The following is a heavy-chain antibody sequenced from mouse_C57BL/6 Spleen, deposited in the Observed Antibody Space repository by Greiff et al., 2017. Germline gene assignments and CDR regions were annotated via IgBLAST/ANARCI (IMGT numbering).Heavy chain of an antibody. CDR1: GYAFSSSW. D-gene: IGHD2-4*01. V-gene: IGHV1-82*01. CDR2: IYPGDGDT. CDR3: ARGSYDSSWFAY. Sequence: VKLQESGPELVKPGASVKISCKASGYAFSSSWMNWVKQRPGKGLEWIGRIYPGDGDTNYNGKFKGKATLTADKSSSTAYMQLSSLTSEDSAVYFCARGSYDSSWFAYWGQGTLVTVSA. J-gene: IGHJ3*01.